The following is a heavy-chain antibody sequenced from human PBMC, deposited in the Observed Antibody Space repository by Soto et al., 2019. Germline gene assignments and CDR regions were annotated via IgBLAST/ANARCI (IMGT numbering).Heavy chain of an antibody. Sequence: QVLLVESGGGVVQPGTSLRLSCAASGFTFSSYDVHWVRQAPGKGLEWVAVVSYEGSHKSYADSVKGRFTISRDNSKNMLFLHMNSLRADDTAVYYCARENPRYDSGGYYYGGFDYWGQGTLVTISS. J-gene: IGHJ4*02. CDR1: GFTFSSYD. CDR2: VSYEGSHK. D-gene: IGHD3-22*01. CDR3: ARENPRYDSGGYYYGGFDY. V-gene: IGHV3-30-3*01.